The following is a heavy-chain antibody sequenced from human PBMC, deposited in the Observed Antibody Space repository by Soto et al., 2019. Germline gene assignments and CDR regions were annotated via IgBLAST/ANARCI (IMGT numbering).Heavy chain of an antibody. D-gene: IGHD4-17*01. V-gene: IGHV1-3*01. J-gene: IGHJ3*02. CDR2: INAGNGNT. CDR3: AREDYGGNSGDAFDI. Sequence: ASVKVSCKASGYTFTSYAMHWVRQAPGQGLEWMGWINAGNGNTKYSQKFQGRVTITRDTSASTAYMELSSLRSEDTAAYYCAREDYGGNSGDAFDIWGQGTMVTVSS. CDR1: GYTFTSYA.